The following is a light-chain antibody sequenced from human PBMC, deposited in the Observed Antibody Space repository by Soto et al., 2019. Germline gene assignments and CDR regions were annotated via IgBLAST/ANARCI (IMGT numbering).Light chain of an antibody. CDR3: SSYTSSSTVV. CDR2: DVS. Sequence: QSALTQPASVSGSPGQSITISCTGTSSDVGGYNYVSWYQQHPGKAPKLMIYDVSNRPSGVSKRFSGSQSGNTASLTISGLQAEAEADYYCSSYTSSSTVVFGGGTKLTVL. J-gene: IGLJ2*01. CDR1: SSDVGGYNY. V-gene: IGLV2-14*01.